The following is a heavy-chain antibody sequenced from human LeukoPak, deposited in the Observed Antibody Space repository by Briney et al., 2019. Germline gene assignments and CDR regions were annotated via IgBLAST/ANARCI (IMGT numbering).Heavy chain of an antibody. CDR2: ISGSGGST. D-gene: IGHD2-2*01. Sequence: GGSLRLSCAASGFTFSSYAMSWVRQAPGKGLEWVSAISGSGGSTYYADSVKGRFTISRDNSKNTLYLQMNSLRAEDTAVYYCARDLVIVVVPAVSVFDYWGQGTLVTVSS. V-gene: IGHV3-23*01. CDR3: ARDLVIVVVPAVSVFDY. CDR1: GFTFSSYA. J-gene: IGHJ4*02.